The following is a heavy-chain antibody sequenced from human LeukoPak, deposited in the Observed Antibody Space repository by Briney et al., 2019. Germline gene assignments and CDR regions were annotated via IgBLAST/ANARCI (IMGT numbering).Heavy chain of an antibody. Sequence: PGRSLRLSCAASGFTFSSYNMHRVRQAPGKGLEWVAVISYDGSNKYYADSVKGRFTISRDNSKNTLYLQMNSLRAEDTAVYYCARDSQYYYGSGGDLDYWGQGTLVTVSS. V-gene: IGHV3-30*03. D-gene: IGHD3-10*01. CDR1: GFTFSSYN. CDR3: ARDSQYYYGSGGDLDY. CDR2: ISYDGSNK. J-gene: IGHJ4*02.